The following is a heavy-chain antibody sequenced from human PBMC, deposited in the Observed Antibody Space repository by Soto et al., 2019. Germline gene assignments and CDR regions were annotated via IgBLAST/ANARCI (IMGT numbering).Heavy chain of an antibody. CDR2: INPSGGST. D-gene: IGHD4-17*01. CDR3: ARDSGGDYATDY. Sequence: QVQLVQSGAEVKKPGASVKVSCKASGYTFTSYYMHWVRQAPGQGLEWLGIINPSGGSTSYAQKFQGRVTMTRDTSTSTVYMELSSLRSEDTAVYYCARDSGGDYATDYWGQGTLVTVSS. CDR1: GYTFTSYY. J-gene: IGHJ4*02. V-gene: IGHV1-46*01.